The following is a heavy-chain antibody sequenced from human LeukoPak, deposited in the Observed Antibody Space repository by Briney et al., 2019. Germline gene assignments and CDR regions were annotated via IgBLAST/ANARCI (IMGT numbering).Heavy chain of an antibody. D-gene: IGHD1-26*01. CDR2: ISASGDST. V-gene: IGHV3-23*01. CDR3: AKDRVVGASPPTHEYDY. J-gene: IGHJ4*02. CDR1: GFIFSSYP. Sequence: GGSLRLSCAASGFIFSSYPMSWVRQAPGKGLEWVSAISASGDSTYYADSVKGRFAISRHNSKNTLYLQMNSLRAEDTAVYYCAKDRVVGASPPTHEYDYWGQGTLVTVSS.